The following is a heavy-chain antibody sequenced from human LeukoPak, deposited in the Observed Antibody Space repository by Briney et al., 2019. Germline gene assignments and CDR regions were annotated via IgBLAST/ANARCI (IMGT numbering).Heavy chain of an antibody. D-gene: IGHD2/OR15-2a*01. CDR1: GGSMSSYY. CDR3: ARPNTYDVGNNAFDI. J-gene: IGHJ3*02. V-gene: IGHV4-59*01. Sequence: SETLSLTCTVSGGSMSSYYWTWIRQPPGKGLEWIGYIYYSGSTHYNLSLKSRVTISVDTSKSQFSLKLSSVTAADTAVYYCARPNTYDVGNNAFDIWGQGTMVTVSS. CDR2: IYYSGST.